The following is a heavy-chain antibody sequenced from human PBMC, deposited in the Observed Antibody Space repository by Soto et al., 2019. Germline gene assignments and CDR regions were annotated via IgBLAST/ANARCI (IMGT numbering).Heavy chain of an antibody. Sequence: QVQLVQSGAEVKKPGSSVKVSCKASGGTFSSYAISWVRQAPGQGLEWMGGIIPIFGTANYAQKFQGRVTITADESTSTAYMELSSLRSEDTAVYYCARGSVALDRYTTASYYFDYWGQGPLVTVSS. V-gene: IGHV1-69*01. CDR2: IIPIFGTA. CDR1: GGTFSSYA. D-gene: IGHD1-20*01. CDR3: ARGSVALDRYTTASYYFDY. J-gene: IGHJ4*02.